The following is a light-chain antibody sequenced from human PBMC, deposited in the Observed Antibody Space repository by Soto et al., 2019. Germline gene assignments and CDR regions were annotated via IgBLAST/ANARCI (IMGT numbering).Light chain of an antibody. Sequence: EIVLTRSPGTLSLSPGERATLSCRASQSVSSSYLAWYQQKPGQAPRLLIYGASSRATGIPDRFSGSGSGTDFTLTISRLEPEDFAVYYCQQYGSLPPWTVGQGTKVEIK. V-gene: IGKV3-20*01. J-gene: IGKJ1*01. CDR3: QQYGSLPPWT. CDR2: GAS. CDR1: QSVSSSY.